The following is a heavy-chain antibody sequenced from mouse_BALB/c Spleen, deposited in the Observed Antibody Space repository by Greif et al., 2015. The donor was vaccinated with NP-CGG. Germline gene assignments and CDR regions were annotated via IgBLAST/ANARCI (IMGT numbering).Heavy chain of an antibody. CDR1: GFSLSTFGMG. CDR3: ARRALTTVDAMDY. CDR2: IYWDDDK. D-gene: IGHD1-1*01. Sequence: QVTLKVSGPGILQPSQTLSPTCSFSGFSLSTFGMGVSWIRQPSGKDLELLAHIYWDDDKHYNPSLKSRLTISKDTSNNQVFLKITTVDTADTATYYCARRALTTVDAMDYWGQGTSVTVSS. J-gene: IGHJ4*01. V-gene: IGHV8-13*01.